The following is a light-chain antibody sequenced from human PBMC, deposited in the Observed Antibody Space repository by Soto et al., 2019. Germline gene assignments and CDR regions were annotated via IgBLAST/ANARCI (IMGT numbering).Light chain of an antibody. V-gene: IGLV4-69*01. CDR1: SGHSIYA. CDR3: QTWGTGIHVV. CDR2: INSDGSH. J-gene: IGLJ2*01. Sequence: QPVLTQSPSASASLGASVKLTCTLSSGHSIYAIAWHQQQPEKGPRYLMKINSDGSHSKGDGIPDRFSGSISGPERYLTISSLQSEDEADYYCQTWGTGIHVVFGGGTKVTVL.